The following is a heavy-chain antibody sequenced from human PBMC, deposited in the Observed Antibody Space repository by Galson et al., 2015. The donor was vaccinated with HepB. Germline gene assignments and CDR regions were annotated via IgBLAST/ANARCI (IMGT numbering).Heavy chain of an antibody. CDR2: INTNTGNP. D-gene: IGHD2-15*01. CDR1: GYTFTSYA. V-gene: IGHV7-4-1*02. J-gene: IGHJ4*02. CDR3: ARDPGYCSGSSCYSDYYLDY. Sequence: SVKVSCKASGYTFTSYAMHWVRQAPGQGLQWMGWINTNTGNPTYAQGFSGQLVFSLDTSVSTTYLQISSLKAEDTAVYYCARDPGYCSGSSCYSDYYLDYWGQGTLVTVSS.